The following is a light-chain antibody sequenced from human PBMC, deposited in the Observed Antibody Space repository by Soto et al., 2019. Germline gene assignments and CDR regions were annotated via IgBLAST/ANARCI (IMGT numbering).Light chain of an antibody. V-gene: IGKV1-5*01. CDR1: QTIHSF. CDR2: DAS. Sequence: DIQMTQSPSPLSASVGDRVTITCRASQTIHSFLAWYQQKAGKAPKLLIYDASNLESGVPSRFSGSGSGTEFTLTVSSLQPDDFATFYCQQFHSFPWTFGQGTKADIK. J-gene: IGKJ1*01. CDR3: QQFHSFPWT.